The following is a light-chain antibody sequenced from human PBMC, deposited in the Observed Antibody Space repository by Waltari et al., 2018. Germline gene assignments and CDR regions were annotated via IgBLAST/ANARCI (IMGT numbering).Light chain of an antibody. CDR2: DTS. V-gene: IGKV3-11*01. CDR1: QSVRAY. CDR3: QQRHNWPLT. Sequence: EIVLTQSPATLSLSPGARAPLSCRASQSVRAYLAWYQQKPGQAPRLLIYDTSNRASGTPDRFSGSGSGTDFSLSISSLEPEDFAVYYCQQRHNWPLTFGGGTKVEIK. J-gene: IGKJ4*01.